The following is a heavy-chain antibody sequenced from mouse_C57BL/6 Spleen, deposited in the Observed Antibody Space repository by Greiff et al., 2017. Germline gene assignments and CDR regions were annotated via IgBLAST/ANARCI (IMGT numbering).Heavy chain of an antibody. J-gene: IGHJ2*01. Sequence: VQLQQSGAELVRPGASVTLSCKASGYTFTDYEMHWVKQTPVHGLEWIGAIDPETGGTAYNQKFKGKAILTADKSSSTAYMELRSLTSEDSAVYYCTQEKNICYGYGAGDYWGQGTTLTVSS. V-gene: IGHV1-15*01. CDR2: IDPETGGT. CDR1: GYTFTDYE. D-gene: IGHD2-2*01. CDR3: TQEKNICYGYGAGDY.